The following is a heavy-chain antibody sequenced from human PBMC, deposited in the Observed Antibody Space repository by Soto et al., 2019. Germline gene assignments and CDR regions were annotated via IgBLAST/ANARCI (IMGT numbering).Heavy chain of an antibody. J-gene: IGHJ3*02. D-gene: IGHD2-8*01. CDR1: GGSMSFYS. V-gene: IGHV4-59*03. CDR3: AWARCSNGICYALDI. Sequence: QVQLQESGPGLVEPSETLSLTCAVSGGSMSFYSWSWIRQPPGKGLEWLGYIHHSGDTDYNPSLKSLVTMSVDRPQNQLSLKLTSVTTADTAVNYCAWARCSNGICYALDIWGPGTKVTVSS. CDR2: IHHSGDT.